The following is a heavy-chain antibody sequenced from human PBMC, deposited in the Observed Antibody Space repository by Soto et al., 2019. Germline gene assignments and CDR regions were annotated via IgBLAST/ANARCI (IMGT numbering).Heavy chain of an antibody. D-gene: IGHD6-19*01. V-gene: IGHV1-69*06. CDR3: ARVRRWSSGWYGKNDAFDI. CDR2: IIPIFGTA. J-gene: IGHJ3*02. Sequence: QVQLVQSGAEVKKPGSSVKVSCKASGGTFSSYAISWVRQAPGQGLEWMGGIIPIFGTANYAQKFQGRVTITADKSTSTAYMELSSLRSEDTAVYSCARVRRWSSGWYGKNDAFDIWGQGTMVTVSS. CDR1: GGTFSSYA.